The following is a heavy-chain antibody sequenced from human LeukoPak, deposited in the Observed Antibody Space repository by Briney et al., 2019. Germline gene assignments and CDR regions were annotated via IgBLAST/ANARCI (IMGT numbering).Heavy chain of an antibody. CDR3: ARGATEIPD. J-gene: IGHJ4*02. Sequence: SETLSLTCPVSGGSISSYYWSWIRQPPGKGLEWIGYIYYSGSTNYNPSLKSRVTISVDTSKNQFSLKLSSVTAADTAVYYCARGATEIPDWGQGTLVTVSS. CDR1: GGSISSYY. CDR2: IYYSGST. D-gene: IGHD5-24*01. V-gene: IGHV4-59*01.